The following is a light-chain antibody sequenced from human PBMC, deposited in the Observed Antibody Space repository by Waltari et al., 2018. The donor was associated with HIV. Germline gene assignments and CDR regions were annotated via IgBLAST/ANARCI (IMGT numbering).Light chain of an antibody. CDR1: QSISNN. CDR3: QQYNKWPPLT. V-gene: IGKV3-15*01. CDR2: GAS. J-gene: IGKJ4*01. Sequence: EIVMTQSPVTLSVSPVDRASLSCRASQSISNNLAWYQHKPGQAPRLLIYGASTRATGIPARFSGSGSGTDFTLSISSLQSEDFAVYYCQQYNKWPPLTFGGGTKVEIK.